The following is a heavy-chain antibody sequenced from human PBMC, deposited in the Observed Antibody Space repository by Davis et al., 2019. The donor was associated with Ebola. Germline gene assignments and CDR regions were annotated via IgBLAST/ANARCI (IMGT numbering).Heavy chain of an antibody. CDR3: ARDLLTGTTWDY. Sequence: GGSLRLSCAASGFTFSDYYMSWIRQAPGKGLEWVSYITSSGSTIYYADSVKGRFTISRDNAKNSLYLQMNSLRAEDTAEYYCARDLLTGTTWDYWGQGTLVTVSS. CDR2: ITSSGSTI. D-gene: IGHD1-20*01. J-gene: IGHJ4*02. V-gene: IGHV3-11*01. CDR1: GFTFSDYY.